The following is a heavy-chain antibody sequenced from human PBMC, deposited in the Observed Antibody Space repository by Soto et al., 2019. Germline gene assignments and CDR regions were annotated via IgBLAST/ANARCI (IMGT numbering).Heavy chain of an antibody. J-gene: IGHJ4*02. Sequence: SETLSLTCTVSGGSISSGGYYWSWIRQHPGKGLEWIGYIYYSGSTYYNPSLKSRVTISVDTSKNQFSLKLSSVTAADTAVYYCSRHHQYRSGSYPDWGQGTLVT. CDR2: IYYSGST. CDR1: GGSISSGGYY. V-gene: IGHV4-31*03. D-gene: IGHD1-26*01. CDR3: SRHHQYRSGSYPD.